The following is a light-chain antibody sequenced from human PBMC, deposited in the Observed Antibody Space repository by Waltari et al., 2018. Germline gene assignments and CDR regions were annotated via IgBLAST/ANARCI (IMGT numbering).Light chain of an antibody. CDR1: QSASTN. J-gene: IGKJ2*01. CDR3: QQYNNWLYT. CDR2: DAS. V-gene: IGKV3-15*01. Sequence: ERVMTQSPATLSVSPGETATLSCRASQSASTNLAGYQQKAGQAPRLLIYDASIRATGVPARFSGSGAGTEFTLTITGLQSEDFAVYYCQQYNNWLYTFGQGTKLEIK.